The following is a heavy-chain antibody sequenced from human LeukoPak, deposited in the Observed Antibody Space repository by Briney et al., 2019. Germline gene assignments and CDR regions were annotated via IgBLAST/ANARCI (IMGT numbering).Heavy chain of an antibody. CDR3: VKYYHDSSGYSHSDY. D-gene: IGHD3-22*01. CDR1: GFTFSSHW. CDR2: IKQDGNEE. Sequence: GGSLRLSCAASGFTFSSHWMSWVRQAPGKGLEWVANIKQDGNEEYYVDSVKGRFTISRDNAKNSLYLQMNSLRAEDTAVYYCVKYYHDSSGYSHSDYWGQGTLVTVSS. J-gene: IGHJ4*02. V-gene: IGHV3-7*01.